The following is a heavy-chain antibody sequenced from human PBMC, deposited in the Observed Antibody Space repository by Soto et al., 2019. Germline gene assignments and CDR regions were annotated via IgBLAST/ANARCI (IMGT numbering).Heavy chain of an antibody. D-gene: IGHD3-3*01. CDR3: ARDKPRSGYEKFDY. Sequence: EVQLVESGGGLVQPGGSLRLSCAASGFTFSSYSMNWVRQAPGKGLEWVSYINSGSSTIYYADSVKGRFTISRDNAKNSLYLQLNSIRAEDTAVYYCARDKPRSGYEKFDYWGQGTLVTVSS. V-gene: IGHV3-48*01. J-gene: IGHJ4*02. CDR1: GFTFSSYS. CDR2: INSGSSTI.